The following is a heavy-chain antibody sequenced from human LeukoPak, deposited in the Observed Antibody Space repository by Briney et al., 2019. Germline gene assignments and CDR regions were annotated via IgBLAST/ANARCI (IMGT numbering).Heavy chain of an antibody. CDR3: ARGGSNRWLVGFDY. V-gene: IGHV4-59*01. D-gene: IGHD6-19*01. CDR2: IYYSGST. Sequence: SETLSLTCTVSGGSISSYYWSWIRQPPGKGLEWLGYIYYSGSTNYSPSLKSRVTISVDTSKNQFSLKVRSVTAADTAVYYCARGGSNRWLVGFDYWGQGTLVTGSS. J-gene: IGHJ4*02. CDR1: GGSISSYY.